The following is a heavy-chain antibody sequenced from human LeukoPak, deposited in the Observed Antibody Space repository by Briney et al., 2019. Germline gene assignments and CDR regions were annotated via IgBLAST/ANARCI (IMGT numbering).Heavy chain of an antibody. V-gene: IGHV4-4*07. CDR2: IYTSGST. Sequence: SETLSLTCTVSGGSISSYYWSWIRQPAGKGLEWIGRIYTSGSTNYNPSLKSRVTMSVDTSKNQFSLKLSSVTAADTAVYYCARDYGSGSYVSYYYGMDVWGRGTTVTVSS. J-gene: IGHJ6*02. D-gene: IGHD3-10*01. CDR1: GGSISSYY. CDR3: ARDYGSGSYVSYYYGMDV.